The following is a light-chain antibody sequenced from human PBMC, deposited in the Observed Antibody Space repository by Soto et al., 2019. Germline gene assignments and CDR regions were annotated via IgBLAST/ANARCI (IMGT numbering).Light chain of an antibody. J-gene: IGKJ2*01. Sequence: AIRMTQSPSSFSASTRDRVTITCRASQGISSYLAWYQQKPGKAPKLLIYAAATLQRGAPSRFSASGSGRDFTLLISRLESEDFATYYCLQYLSYPYTFGQGTKREL. CDR1: QGISSY. CDR2: AAA. V-gene: IGKV1-8*01. CDR3: LQYLSYPYT.